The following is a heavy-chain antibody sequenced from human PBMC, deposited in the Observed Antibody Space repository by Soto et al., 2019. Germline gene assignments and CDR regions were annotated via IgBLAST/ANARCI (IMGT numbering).Heavy chain of an antibody. V-gene: IGHV4-30-4*01. CDR2: IYYSGST. CDR3: ARLPEAPLSGSYREGKSVDRGEDDAFDI. Sequence: SETLSLTCTVSGGSISSGDYYWSWIRQPPGKGLEWIGYIYYSGSTYYNPSLKSRVTISVDTSKNQFSLKLSSVTAADTAVYYCARLPEAPLSGSYREGKSVDRGEDDAFDIWGQGTMVTVSS. CDR1: GGSISSGDYY. D-gene: IGHD1-26*01. J-gene: IGHJ3*02.